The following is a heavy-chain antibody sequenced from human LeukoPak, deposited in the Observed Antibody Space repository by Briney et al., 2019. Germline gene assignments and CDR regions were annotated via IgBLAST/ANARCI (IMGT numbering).Heavy chain of an antibody. CDR3: ARQFSYYDFWSGYPFDY. J-gene: IGHJ4*02. Sequence: SETLSLTCTVSGGPISSSSYYWGWIRQPPGKGLEWIGSIYYSGSTYYNPSLKSRVTISVDTSKNQFSLKLSSVTAADTAVYYCARQFSYYDFWSGYPFDYWGQGTLVTVSS. V-gene: IGHV4-39*01. CDR2: IYYSGST. D-gene: IGHD3-3*01. CDR1: GGPISSSSYY.